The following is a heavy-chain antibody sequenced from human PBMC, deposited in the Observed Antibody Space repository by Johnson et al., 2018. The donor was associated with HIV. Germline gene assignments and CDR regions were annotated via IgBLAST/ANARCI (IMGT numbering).Heavy chain of an antibody. CDR3: ARESKWESRTPHAFDI. V-gene: IGHV3-9*01. CDR1: GFTLEDYA. Sequence: EVQLVESGGGLVQPGRSLRLSCAASGFTLEDYAMHWVRQTPGKGLEWVSGISWNGGSTGYADSVKGRFTVSRDKSKNTLYLQMKSLRPEDTAVYYCARESKWESRTPHAFDIWGQGTMVTVSS. CDR2: ISWNGGST. D-gene: IGHD1-26*01. J-gene: IGHJ3*02.